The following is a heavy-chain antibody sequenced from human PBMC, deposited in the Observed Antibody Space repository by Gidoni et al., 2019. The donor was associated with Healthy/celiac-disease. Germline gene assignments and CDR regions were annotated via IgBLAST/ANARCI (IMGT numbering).Heavy chain of an antibody. D-gene: IGHD6-13*01. CDR1: GFTFSSYS. CDR3: ARDSDLAAYFDY. V-gene: IGHV3-21*01. Sequence: EVKLVESGGGLVKPGGSLRRSCAASGFTFSSYSMNWVRQAPGKGLEWVSSISSSSSYIYYADSVKGRFTISRDNAKNSLYLQMNSLRAEDTAVYYCARDSDLAAYFDYWGQGTLVTVSS. J-gene: IGHJ4*02. CDR2: ISSSSSYI.